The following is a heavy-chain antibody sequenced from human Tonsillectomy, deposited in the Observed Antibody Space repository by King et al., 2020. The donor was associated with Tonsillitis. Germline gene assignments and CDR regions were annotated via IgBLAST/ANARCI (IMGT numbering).Heavy chain of an antibody. D-gene: IGHD5-18*01. Sequence: QLVQSGGGLVQPGGSLRLSCAASGFTFSDRYMDWIRQPPGKGLEWIGTIYYNGDTNYNPSLKSRVAISVDTAKNQVSLKLNSVTAADTAVYYCSRPSGVGYGYFGPFDYWGQGTLVTVSS. CDR2: IYYNGDT. J-gene: IGHJ4*02. CDR3: SRPSGVGYGYFGPFDY. V-gene: IGHV4-38-2*01. CDR1: GFTFSDRY.